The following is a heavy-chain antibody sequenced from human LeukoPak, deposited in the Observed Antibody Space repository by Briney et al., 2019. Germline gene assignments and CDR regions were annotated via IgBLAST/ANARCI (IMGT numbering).Heavy chain of an antibody. CDR1: GGSISSSSYY. D-gene: IGHD2-15*01. CDR3: ARRDCSGGSCYSGGYYFDH. V-gene: IGHV4-39*01. CDR2: IYYSGST. J-gene: IGHJ4*02. Sequence: SETLSLTCTVSGGSISSSSYYWGWIRQPPGKGLEWIGSIYYSGSTYYNPSLKSRVAISVDTSKNQFSLKLSSVTAADTAVYYCARRDCSGGSCYSGGYYFDHWGQGTLVTVSS.